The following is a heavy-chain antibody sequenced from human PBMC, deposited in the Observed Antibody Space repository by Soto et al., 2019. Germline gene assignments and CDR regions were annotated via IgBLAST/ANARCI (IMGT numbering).Heavy chain of an antibody. J-gene: IGHJ4*02. CDR3: VRGSVDTVDSSGFYED. D-gene: IGHD3-22*01. CDR2: INHSGGT. Sequence: KTSETLSLTCAVYGGSFSAYYWGWIRQPPGKGLEWIGEINHSGGTSYNPSLKSRVTISVDTSKSQFSLKLTSVTAADKAVDYCVRGSVDTVDSSGFYEDWSQGTPVTVS. CDR1: GGSFSAYY. V-gene: IGHV4-34*01.